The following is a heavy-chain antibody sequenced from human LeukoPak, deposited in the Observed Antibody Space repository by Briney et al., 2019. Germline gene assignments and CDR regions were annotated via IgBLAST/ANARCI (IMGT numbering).Heavy chain of an antibody. V-gene: IGHV4-34*01. CDR3: ARGRFRGPFDY. Sequence: SSGTLSLTCAVYGGSFSGYYWSWIRQPPGKGLEWIGEINHSGSTNYNPSLKSRVTISVDTSKSQFSLKLSSVTAADTAVYYCARGRFRGPFDYWGQGTLVTVSS. J-gene: IGHJ4*02. D-gene: IGHD3-10*01. CDR2: INHSGST. CDR1: GGSFSGYY.